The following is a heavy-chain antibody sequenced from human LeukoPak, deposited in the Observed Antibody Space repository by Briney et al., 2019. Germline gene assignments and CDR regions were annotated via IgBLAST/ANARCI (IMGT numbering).Heavy chain of an antibody. CDR2: IYYSGST. CDR3: ARDRGYSYGPFDY. CDR1: GGSINSYY. D-gene: IGHD5-18*01. Sequence: PSETLSLTCTVSGGSINSYYWNWIRQPPGKGLEWIGNIYYSGSTNYNPSLKSRVTMSVDTSKNHFSLKVSSVTAADTAVYYCARDRGYSYGPFDYWGQGTLVTVSS. V-gene: IGHV4-59*12. J-gene: IGHJ4*02.